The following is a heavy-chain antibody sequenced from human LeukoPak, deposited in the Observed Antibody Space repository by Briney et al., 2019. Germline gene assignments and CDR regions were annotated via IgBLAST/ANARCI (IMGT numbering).Heavy chain of an antibody. Sequence: PGGSLRLSCAASGFTFSLYAMSWVRQAPGKGLEWISTITGSGGSTYYADSVRGRFTISRDSSKNTLYLQMISLRAEDTAVYYCAKGGGSSWYYFDYWGQGTLVTVSS. CDR3: AKGGGSSWYYFDY. CDR2: ITGSGGST. CDR1: GFTFSLYA. D-gene: IGHD6-13*01. V-gene: IGHV3-23*01. J-gene: IGHJ4*02.